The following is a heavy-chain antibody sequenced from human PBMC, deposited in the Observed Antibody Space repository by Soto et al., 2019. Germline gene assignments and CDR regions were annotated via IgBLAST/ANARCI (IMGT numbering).Heavy chain of an antibody. J-gene: IGHJ4*02. CDR1: GFTFSSYA. D-gene: IGHD1-26*01. Sequence: QVQLVESGGGVVQPGRSLRLSCAASGFTFSSYAMHWVRQAPGKGLEWGAVISYDGSNKYYADSVKGRLTISRDNSKNTLYLQINSLRAEDTAVYYCSSPENKRELLPPYYFDFWGQGTLVTVSS. CDR3: SSPENKRELLPPYYFDF. V-gene: IGHV3-30-3*01. CDR2: ISYDGSNK.